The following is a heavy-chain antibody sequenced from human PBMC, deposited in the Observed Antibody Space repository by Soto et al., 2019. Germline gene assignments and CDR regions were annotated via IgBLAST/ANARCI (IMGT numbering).Heavy chain of an antibody. CDR2: IENKAKSYAT. D-gene: IGHD1-1*01. J-gene: IGHJ6*02. V-gene: IGHV3-73*02. CDR3: ARDLVPELEPMPPYYNGMDV. CDR1: GFTFSRSV. Sequence: EMQLAESGGGLVQPGGSLKLSCAASGFTFSRSVVHWVRQAPGKGLEWVGNIENKAKSYATAYSASVKGRFTISRDEAKKTTDLQMNRLKTEVTAVYYCARDLVPELEPMPPYYNGMDVWGQGTTVTVSS.